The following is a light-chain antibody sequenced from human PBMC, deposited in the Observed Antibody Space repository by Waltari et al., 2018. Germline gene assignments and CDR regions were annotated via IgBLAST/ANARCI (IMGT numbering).Light chain of an antibody. CDR1: RSNIGANY. J-gene: IGLJ2*01. V-gene: IGLV1-47*01. CDR2: RNN. CDR3: ATWDDSLSGGV. Sequence: QSVLTQPPSESGTPGQRVTLSCSGRRSNIGANYVYWYQQVPGLAPRLLIYRNNKRPSGVPDRFSASKSGTSASLAISGLRSEDEADYYCATWDDSLSGGVFGGGTKLTVL.